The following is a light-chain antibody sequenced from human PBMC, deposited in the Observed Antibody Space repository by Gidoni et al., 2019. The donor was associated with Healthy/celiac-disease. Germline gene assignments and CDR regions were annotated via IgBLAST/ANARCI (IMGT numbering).Light chain of an antibody. Sequence: DIVTTQFPLSPPVTPGEPAYISCRSSQSRLHSNGYNDLDWYMQKPGQYPQLLIYLGSNRASGVPDRFSGSGSGTDFTLKISKLEDEDVWVYYCMQALQTPRTFGPGTKVEIK. CDR1: QSRLHSNGYND. CDR3: MQALQTPRT. J-gene: IGKJ3*01. V-gene: IGKV2-28*01. CDR2: LGS.